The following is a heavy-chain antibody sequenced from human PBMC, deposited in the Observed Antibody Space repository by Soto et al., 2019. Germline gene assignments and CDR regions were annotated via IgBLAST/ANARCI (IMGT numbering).Heavy chain of an antibody. D-gene: IGHD3-10*01. CDR1: GYTFTSYA. CDR2: INAGNGNT. J-gene: IGHJ4*02. V-gene: IGHV1-3*01. Sequence: GASVKVSCKASGYTFTSYAMHWVRQAPGQRLEWMGWINAGNGNTKYSQKFQGRVTITRDTSASTAYMELSSLRSEDTAVYYCARDINYYRSGSHIDYWGQGNLVTVSP. CDR3: ARDINYYRSGSHIDY.